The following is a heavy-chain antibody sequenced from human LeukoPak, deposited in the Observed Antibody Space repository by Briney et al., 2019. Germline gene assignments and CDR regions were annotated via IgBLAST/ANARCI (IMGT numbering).Heavy chain of an antibody. V-gene: IGHV3-11*04. CDR2: ISSSGSTI. CDR1: GFTFSDYY. J-gene: IGHJ4*02. CDR3: AARYSSSSVGY. D-gene: IGHD6-6*01. Sequence: PGGSLRLSCAASGFTFSDYYVSWIRQAPGKGLEWVSYISSSGSTIYYADSVKGRFTISSDNAKNSLYLQMNSLRAEDTAVYYCAARYSSSSVGYWGQGTLVTVSS.